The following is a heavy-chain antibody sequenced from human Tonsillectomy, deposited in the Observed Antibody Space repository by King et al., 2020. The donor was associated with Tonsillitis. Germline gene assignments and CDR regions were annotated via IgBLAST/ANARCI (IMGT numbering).Heavy chain of an antibody. CDR3: ARTTVTTWGGNWFDP. V-gene: IGHV4-59*01. CDR1: GGSISSYY. Sequence: QLQESGPGLVKPSETLSLTCTVSGGSISSYYWSWIRQPPGKGLEWIGYIYYSGSTNYNPSLKSRVTISVDTSKNQFSLKLTSVTAADTAVYYCARTTVTTWGGNWFDPWGQGTLVTVSS. CDR2: IYYSGST. D-gene: IGHD4-11*01. J-gene: IGHJ5*02.